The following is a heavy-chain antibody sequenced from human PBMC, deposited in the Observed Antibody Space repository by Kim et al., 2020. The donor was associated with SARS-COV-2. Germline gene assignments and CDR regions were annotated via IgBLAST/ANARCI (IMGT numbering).Heavy chain of an antibody. CDR1: GFTFSSSA. CDR3: AKPLRGYFYYGMDV. V-gene: IGHV3-23*01. J-gene: IGHJ6*02. CDR2: IGGSGGSI. Sequence: SIILSFSASGFTFSSSAMNWVRQAPGKGLEWVATIGGSGGSIHYADSVKGRFSISRDNSNNMVNLQLDSLRADDTAIYYCAKPLRGYFYYGMDVWGQGTTVAVSS.